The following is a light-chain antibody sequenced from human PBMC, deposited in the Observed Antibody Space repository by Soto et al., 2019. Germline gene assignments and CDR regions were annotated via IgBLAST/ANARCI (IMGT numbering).Light chain of an antibody. J-gene: IGLJ2*01. CDR1: SSDVGGYNY. Sequence: QSALTQPASVSGSPGQSITISCTGTSSDVGGYNYVSWYQQHPGKAPKFMIYDVSNRPSGVSNRFSGSKSGNTASLTISGPQAEDEADYYCSSYTSSSTLGHVVFGGGTKLTVL. CDR3: SSYTSSSTLGHVV. V-gene: IGLV2-14*01. CDR2: DVS.